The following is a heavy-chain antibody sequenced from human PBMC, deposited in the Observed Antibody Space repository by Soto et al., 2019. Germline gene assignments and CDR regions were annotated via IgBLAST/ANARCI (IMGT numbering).Heavy chain of an antibody. V-gene: IGHV3-33*01. CDR3: ARSIAVAGYFDY. Sequence: GWSLRLSCAASGFTFSSYGMHWVRQAPGKGLEWVAVIWYDGSNKYYADSVKGRFTISRDNSKNTLYLQMNSLRAEDTAVYYCARSIAVAGYFDYWGQGTMVTVSS. CDR2: IWYDGSNK. J-gene: IGHJ4*02. D-gene: IGHD6-19*01. CDR1: GFTFSSYG.